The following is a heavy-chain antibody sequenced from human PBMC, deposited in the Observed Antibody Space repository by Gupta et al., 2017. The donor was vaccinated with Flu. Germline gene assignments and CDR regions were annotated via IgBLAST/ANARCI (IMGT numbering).Heavy chain of an antibody. V-gene: IGHV3-23*01. CDR1: FIVSNFA. CDR2: MGGSGTDT. J-gene: IGHJ5*02. D-gene: IGHD4-17*01. CDR3: AKDLPYGAYEGSWFDP. Sequence: FIVSNFAMSWVRQAPGKGLEWVSTMGGSGTDTYTADSVKGRFTISRDNSKNTLYLQMDSLRAEDTAVYFCAKDLPYGAYEGSWFDPWGQGTLVTVSS.